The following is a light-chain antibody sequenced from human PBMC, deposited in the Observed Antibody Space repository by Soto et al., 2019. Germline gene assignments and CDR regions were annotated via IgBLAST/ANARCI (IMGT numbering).Light chain of an antibody. Sequence: QSVLTQPPSVSEAPRQRVTISCSGSSSNIGNNAVNWYQQLPGKAPKLLIYRNNQRPSGVPDRFSGSKSGTSASLAISGLRSDDEADYFCATWDDSLNGFYVFGTGTKLTVL. CDR2: RNN. CDR3: ATWDDSLNGFYV. J-gene: IGLJ1*01. CDR1: SSNIGNNA. V-gene: IGLV1-36*01.